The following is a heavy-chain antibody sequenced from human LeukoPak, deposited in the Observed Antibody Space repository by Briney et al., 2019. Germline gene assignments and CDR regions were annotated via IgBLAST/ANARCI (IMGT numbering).Heavy chain of an antibody. J-gene: IGHJ4*02. CDR2: IDPNSGGT. CDR3: ARVPGPYTTSRFDY. Sequence: ASVRVSCKTSGYTFTDYYLHWVRQAPGQGLEWMGRIDPNSGGTNYAQKIQVRVTVTRDTTISTVYMELSGLRSDDTAVYYCARVPGPYTTSRFDYWGQGTLVTVSS. CDR1: GYTFTDYY. D-gene: IGHD6-13*01. V-gene: IGHV1-2*02.